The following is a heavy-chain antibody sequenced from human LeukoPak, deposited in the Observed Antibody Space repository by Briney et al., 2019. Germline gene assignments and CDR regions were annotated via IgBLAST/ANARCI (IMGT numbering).Heavy chain of an antibody. D-gene: IGHD1-7*01. CDR2: IWYDGSNK. CDR1: GFTFSSYG. CDR3: AKDSAGTTSYFDY. J-gene: IGHJ4*02. Sequence: PGRSLRLSCAASGFTFSSYGMHWVRQAPGKGLEWVAVIWYDGSNKYYADSVKGRFIISRDNSKNTLYLQMNSLRAEDTAVYYCAKDSAGTTSYFDYWGQGTLVTVSS. V-gene: IGHV3-33*06.